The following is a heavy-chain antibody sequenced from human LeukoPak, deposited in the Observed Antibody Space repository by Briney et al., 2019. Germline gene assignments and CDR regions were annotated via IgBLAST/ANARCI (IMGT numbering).Heavy chain of an antibody. Sequence: ATVKVSCKASGYVFTAYYMHWVRQAPGQGPEWMGWINGNSGGTNYAQKFRGGVTMTRDTSITTAYMEVSGLRSDDTAVYFCARGEIDGPDFDQWGQGTLVTVSS. V-gene: IGHV1-2*02. CDR2: INGNSGGT. CDR1: GYVFTAYY. J-gene: IGHJ4*02. D-gene: IGHD5-24*01. CDR3: ARGEIDGPDFDQ.